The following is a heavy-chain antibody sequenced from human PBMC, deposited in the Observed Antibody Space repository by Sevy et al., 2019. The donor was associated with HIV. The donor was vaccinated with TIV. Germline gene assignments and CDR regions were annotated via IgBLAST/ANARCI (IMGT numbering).Heavy chain of an antibody. CDR1: GFIFSDYY. CDR3: ARICTIVMDLPGY. V-gene: IGHV3-11*01. CDR2: ISSSGSTI. D-gene: IGHD2-8*01. Sequence: GGSLRLSCAASGFIFSDYYMSWIRQAPGKGLEWVSYISSSGSTIYYADSVKGGFTISRDNAKNSLFLQMNSLRAEDTAVYYCARICTIVMDLPGYWGQGTLVTVSS. J-gene: IGHJ4*02.